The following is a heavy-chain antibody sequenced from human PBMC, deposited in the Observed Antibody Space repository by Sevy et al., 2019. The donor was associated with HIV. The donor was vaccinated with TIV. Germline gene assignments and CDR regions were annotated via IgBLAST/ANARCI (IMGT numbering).Heavy chain of an antibody. CDR3: ARAVVEGGGIVRPADGMDV. CDR2: ISAYTGHT. Sequence: ASVKVSCKTSGYNFITYGISWVRQAPGQGLEWMGWISAYTGHTTYAQRLQDRVTMTTDTSTSTSWMELRSLRSDDTAVYYCARAVVEGGGIVRPADGMDVWGQRTTVTVSS. D-gene: IGHD2-21*01. J-gene: IGHJ6*02. V-gene: IGHV1-18*01. CDR1: GYNFITYG.